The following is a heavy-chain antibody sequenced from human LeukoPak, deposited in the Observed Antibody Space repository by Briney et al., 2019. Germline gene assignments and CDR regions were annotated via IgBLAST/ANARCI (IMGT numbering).Heavy chain of an antibody. J-gene: IGHJ3*02. V-gene: IGHV1-2*02. Sequence: ASVKVSCKASGYSFTGYYMHWVRQAPGQGLEWMGWINPNSGGTKYAQKFQGRVTMTRDTSISTAYMELSSLRSEDTAVYYCARDAYYYDSSGYYYEPRGAFDIWGQGTMVTVSS. CDR3: ARDAYYYDSSGYYYEPRGAFDI. CDR1: GYSFTGYY. CDR2: INPNSGGT. D-gene: IGHD3-22*01.